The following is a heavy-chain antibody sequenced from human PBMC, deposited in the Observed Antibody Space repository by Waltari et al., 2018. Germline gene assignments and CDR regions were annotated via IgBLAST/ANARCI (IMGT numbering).Heavy chain of an antibody. CDR1: GFTFSSYA. D-gene: IGHD6-19*01. CDR2: ISGSGGNT. J-gene: IGHJ4*02. Sequence: EVQLLESGGGLVQPGGSLRLSCAASGFTFSSYAMSWVRQAPGKGLEWVSAISGSGGNTYYADSVKGRFTISRDKSKNTLYLQMNSLRAEDTAVYYCAKDLSEWLPSDYWGQGTLVTVSS. V-gene: IGHV3-23*01. CDR3: AKDLSEWLPSDY.